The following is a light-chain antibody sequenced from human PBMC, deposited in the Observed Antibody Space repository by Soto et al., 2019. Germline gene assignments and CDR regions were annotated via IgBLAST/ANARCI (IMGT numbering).Light chain of an antibody. CDR2: KAS. CDR3: QQYNSLYN. J-gene: IGKJ2*01. CDR1: QSISSW. V-gene: IGKV1-5*03. Sequence: IQMTQSPSTLSASVGDRVTITCRASQSISSWLAWYQQKPGTAPKLLIYKASSLEIGVPSRFSGSGSGTEFTLTIISLQPDDFATYYCQQYNSLYNFGQGTKLEMK.